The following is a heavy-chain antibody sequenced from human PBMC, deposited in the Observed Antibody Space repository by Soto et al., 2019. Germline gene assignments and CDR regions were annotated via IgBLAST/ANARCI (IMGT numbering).Heavy chain of an antibody. J-gene: IGHJ4*02. V-gene: IGHV3-48*01. D-gene: IGHD3-10*01. CDR3: AGDLGLVRGDLYFDY. Sequence: GGSLRLSCAASGFAFRTFGMNWVRQALGKRPEWVSYISSDSSTINYADSVKGRFTISRDNAKNSLYLQMNNLRADDTAMYYCAGDLGLVRGDLYFDYWGKGAGVTVPS. CDR2: ISSDSSTI. CDR1: GFAFRTFG.